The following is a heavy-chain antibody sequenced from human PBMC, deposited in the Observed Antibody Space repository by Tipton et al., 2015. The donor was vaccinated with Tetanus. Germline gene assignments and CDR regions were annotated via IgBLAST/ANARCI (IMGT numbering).Heavy chain of an antibody. D-gene: IGHD3-16*01. Sequence: TLSLTCAVYGASFSDYYWSWIRQAPGKGLEWIEEINHSGNTNHNPSLKSRVTLSVDTSKNQFSLRLSSVTAADTAVYYCARDHGITWGGMGYYYGMDVWGQGTTVTVSS. CDR2: INHSGNT. CDR3: ARDHGITWGGMGYYYGMDV. CDR1: GASFSDYY. V-gene: IGHV4-34*01. J-gene: IGHJ6*02.